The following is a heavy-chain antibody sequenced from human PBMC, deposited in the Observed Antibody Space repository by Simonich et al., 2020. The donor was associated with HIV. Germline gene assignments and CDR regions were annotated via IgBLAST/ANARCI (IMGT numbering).Heavy chain of an antibody. CDR2: INTNTGNP. J-gene: IGHJ4*02. Sequence: QVQLVQSGSELKKPGASVNVSCKASGYPFPTHAMNWVSQAPGQGLEWMGSINTNTGNPTDAQGFTGRFVFSLDTSVSTAYLQISSLKDEDTAVYYCVREVRSFDYWGQGTLVTVSS. CDR3: VREVRSFDY. V-gene: IGHV7-4-1*02. CDR1: GYPFPTHA. D-gene: IGHD4-17*01.